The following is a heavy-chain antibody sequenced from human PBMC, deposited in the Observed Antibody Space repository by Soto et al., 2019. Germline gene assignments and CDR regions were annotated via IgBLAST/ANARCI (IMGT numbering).Heavy chain of an antibody. Sequence: APGQGLDWMGGIIPIFGTTDYGQRFQGRVTITADESTNTAYMELSSLRSDDTAVYYCARGLYCGGDCYSHFDYWGQGTLVTVSS. J-gene: IGHJ4*02. CDR2: IIPIFGTT. D-gene: IGHD2-21*02. V-gene: IGHV1-69*01. CDR3: ARGLYCGGDCYSHFDY.